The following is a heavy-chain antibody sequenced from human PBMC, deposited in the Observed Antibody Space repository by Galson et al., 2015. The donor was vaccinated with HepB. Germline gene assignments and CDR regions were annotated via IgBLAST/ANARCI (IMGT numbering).Heavy chain of an antibody. J-gene: IGHJ4*02. D-gene: IGHD3-10*01. CDR2: IWYDGGYK. V-gene: IGHV3-33*01. CDR1: AFISSHSG. Sequence: SLRLSSSASAFISSHSGMHWVRQGPGKGLEWVVVIWYDGGYKHYGDSVKGRFTISRDDSKNTLALQMDSLRAEDPAVYYCARDSGSAASQDWGQGTLVTVSS. CDR3: ARDSGSAASQD.